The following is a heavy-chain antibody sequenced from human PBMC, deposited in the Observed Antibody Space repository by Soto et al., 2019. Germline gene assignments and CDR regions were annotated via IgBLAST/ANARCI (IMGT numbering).Heavy chain of an antibody. D-gene: IGHD3-3*01. Sequence: ASVKVSCKASGGTFSSYAISWVRQAPGQGLEWMGGIIPIFGTANYAQKFQGRVTITADKSTSTAYMELSSLRSEDTAVYYCAETEVSGSYYDFWSGYPKGYYYYGMDVWGQGTTVTVSS. CDR2: IIPIFGTA. J-gene: IGHJ6*02. V-gene: IGHV1-69*06. CDR3: AETEVSGSYYDFWSGYPKGYYYYGMDV. CDR1: GGTFSSYA.